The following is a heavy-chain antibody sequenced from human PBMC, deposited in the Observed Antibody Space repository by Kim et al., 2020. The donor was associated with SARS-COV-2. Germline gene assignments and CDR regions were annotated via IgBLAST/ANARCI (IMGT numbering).Heavy chain of an antibody. J-gene: IGHJ6*02. CDR3: AREGHYDFWSGYPLDGMDV. Sequence: RVTISVDTSKNQFSLKLSSVTAADTAVYYCAREGHYDFWSGYPLDGMDVWGQGTTVTVSS. D-gene: IGHD3-3*01. V-gene: IGHV4-31*02.